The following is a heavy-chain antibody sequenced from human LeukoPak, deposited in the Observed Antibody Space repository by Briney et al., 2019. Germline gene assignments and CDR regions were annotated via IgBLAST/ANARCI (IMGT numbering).Heavy chain of an antibody. J-gene: IGHJ5*02. Sequence: PSETLSLTCTVSGGPISSSSYYWGWIRQPPGKGLEWIGSIYYSGSTYYNPSLKSRLTISVDTSKNQFSLKLSSVTAADTAVYYCTRGGRGELLLGWFDPWGQGTLVTVSS. CDR3: TRGGRGELLLGWFDP. CDR2: IYYSGST. CDR1: GGPISSSSYY. V-gene: IGHV4-39*07. D-gene: IGHD1-26*01.